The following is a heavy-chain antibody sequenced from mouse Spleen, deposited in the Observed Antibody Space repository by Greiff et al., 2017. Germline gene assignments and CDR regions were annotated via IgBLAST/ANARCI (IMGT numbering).Heavy chain of an antibody. CDR2: IDPENGNT. J-gene: IGHJ2*01. V-gene: IGHV14-1*02. Sequence: VQLQQSGAELVRPGALVKLSCKASGFNIKDYYMHWVKQRPEQGLEWIGWIDPENGNTIYDPKFQGKASITADTSSNTAYLQLSSLTSEDTAVYYCASNWDVDYWGQGTTLTVSS. CDR1: GFNIKDYY. D-gene: IGHD4-1*01. CDR3: ASNWDVDY.